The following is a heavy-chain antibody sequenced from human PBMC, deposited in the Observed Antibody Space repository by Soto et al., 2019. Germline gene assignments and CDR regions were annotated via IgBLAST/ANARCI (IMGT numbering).Heavy chain of an antibody. V-gene: IGHV1-69*13. CDR2: IIPIFGTA. CDR3: AISPPELDSPEKDYDILTYYFDY. D-gene: IGHD3-9*01. J-gene: IGHJ4*02. Sequence: ASVKVSCKASGGTFSSYAISWVRQAPGQGLEWMGGIIPIFGTANYAQKFQGRVTITADESTSTAYMELSSLRSEDTAVYYCAISPPELDSPEKDYDILTYYFDYWGQGTLVTVSS. CDR1: GGTFSSYA.